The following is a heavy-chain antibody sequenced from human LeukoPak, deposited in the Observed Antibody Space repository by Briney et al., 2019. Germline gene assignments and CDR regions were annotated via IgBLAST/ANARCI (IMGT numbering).Heavy chain of an antibody. CDR3: ARGSGTSWYDY. CDR1: GYTFTANY. V-gene: IGHV1-2*04. D-gene: IGHD6-13*01. CDR2: MNTNTGDT. J-gene: IGHJ4*02. Sequence: GASVKVSCKASGYTFTANYMHWVRQAPGQGLEWMGWMNTNTGDTKNAQKFQGCVTMTRDTSITTAYMELSRLIFDDTAVYYCARGSGTSWYDYWGQGTLVTVSS.